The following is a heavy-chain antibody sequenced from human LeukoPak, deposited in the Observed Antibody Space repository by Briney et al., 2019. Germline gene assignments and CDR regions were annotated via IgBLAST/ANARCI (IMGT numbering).Heavy chain of an antibody. D-gene: IGHD2-21*02. J-gene: IGHJ4*02. CDR3: ARDGLAYCGGDCYSPSDY. CDR2: ISAYNGNT. CDR1: GYTFTSYG. Sequence: ASVKVSCKASGYTFTSYGISWVRQAPGQGLEWMGWISAYNGNTNYAQKFQGRVTMTRDTSTSTVYMELSSLRSEDTAVYYCARDGLAYCGGDCYSPSDYWGQGTLVTVSS. V-gene: IGHV1-18*01.